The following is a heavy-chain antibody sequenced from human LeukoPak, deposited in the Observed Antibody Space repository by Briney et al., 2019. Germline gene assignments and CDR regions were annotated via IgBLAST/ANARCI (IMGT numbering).Heavy chain of an antibody. CDR1: GYTLTELS. V-gene: IGHV1-24*01. CDR2: FDPEDGET. J-gene: IGHJ6*02. Sequence: APVKVSCKVSGYTLTELSMHWVRQAPGKGLEWMGGFDPEDGETIYAQKFQGRVTMTEDTSTDTAYMELSSLRSEDTAVYYCTTLKGSGSYYMPLVHIGGYGMDVWGQGTTVTVSS. D-gene: IGHD3-10*01. CDR3: TTLKGSGSYYMPLVHIGGYGMDV.